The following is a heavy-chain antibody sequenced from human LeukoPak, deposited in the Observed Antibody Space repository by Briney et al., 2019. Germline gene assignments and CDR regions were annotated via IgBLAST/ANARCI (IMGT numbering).Heavy chain of an antibody. J-gene: IGHJ4*02. Sequence: GGSLRLSCAASGFTFSSYWMHWVPQAPGKGLVWVSRINSDGSSISYADSVKGRFTISRDNAKDTLFLHMNSLRAEDTGVSYCARSMGSTSLWGQGTLVTVSS. CDR2: INSDGSSI. CDR3: ARSMGSTSL. V-gene: IGHV3-74*01. CDR1: GFTFSSYW. D-gene: IGHD2-2*01.